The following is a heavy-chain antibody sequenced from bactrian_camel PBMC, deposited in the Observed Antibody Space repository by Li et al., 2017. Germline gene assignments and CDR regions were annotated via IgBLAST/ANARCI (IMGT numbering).Heavy chain of an antibody. CDR1: GLRFGWYD. V-gene: IGHV3S10*01. CDR2: IGSQGTT. Sequence: DVQLVESGGGLVQPGGSLRLSCAASGLRFGWYDMSWVRQAPGKGLEWVSRIGSQGTTYYADSVKGRLTASRDNAENTLFLEMNSLKTEDTGVYYCAAGPSNGGPWLPGSGGQGTQVTVS. J-gene: IGHJ4*01. CDR3: AAGPSNGGPWLPGS. D-gene: IGHD7*01.